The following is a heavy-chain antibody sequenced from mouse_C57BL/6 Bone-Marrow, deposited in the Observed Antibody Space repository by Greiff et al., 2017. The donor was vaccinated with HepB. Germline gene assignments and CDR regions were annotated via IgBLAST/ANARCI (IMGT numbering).Heavy chain of an antibody. CDR3: ARRDDYDRGAWFAY. CDR1: GYTFTDYN. J-gene: IGHJ3*01. D-gene: IGHD2-4*01. V-gene: IGHV1-18*01. Sequence: VQLQQSGPELVKPGASVKIPCKASGYTFTDYNMDWVKQSHGKSLEWIGDINPNNGGTIYNQKFKGKATLTVDKSSSTAYMELRSLTSEDTAVYYCARRDDYDRGAWFAYWGQGTLVTVSA. CDR2: INPNNGGT.